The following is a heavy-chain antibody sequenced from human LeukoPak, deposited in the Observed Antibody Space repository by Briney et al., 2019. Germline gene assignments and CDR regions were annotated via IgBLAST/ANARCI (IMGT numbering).Heavy chain of an antibody. V-gene: IGHV3-20*04. Sequence: GGSLRLSCTASGFAFDEHGTSWVRQVPGKGLEWVSGINWSGGSTGYADPLRGRFTISRDNAKNSLYPQMDSLRAEDTALYYCARAPITSPFYFDYWGQGTLVTVSS. CDR3: ARAPITSPFYFDY. J-gene: IGHJ4*02. D-gene: IGHD2-2*01. CDR2: INWSGGST. CDR1: GFAFDEHG.